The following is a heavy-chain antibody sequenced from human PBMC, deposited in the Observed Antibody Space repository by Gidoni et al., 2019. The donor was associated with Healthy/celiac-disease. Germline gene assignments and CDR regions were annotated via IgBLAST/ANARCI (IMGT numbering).Heavy chain of an antibody. D-gene: IGHD1-26*01. CDR3: ARLSGSYRNFDY. V-gene: IGHV4-39*01. J-gene: IGHJ4*02. CDR2: IYYSGST. Sequence: EWIGSIYYSGSTYYNPSLKSRVTISVDTSKNQFSLKLSSVTAADTAVYYCARLSGSYRNFDYWGQGTLVTVSS.